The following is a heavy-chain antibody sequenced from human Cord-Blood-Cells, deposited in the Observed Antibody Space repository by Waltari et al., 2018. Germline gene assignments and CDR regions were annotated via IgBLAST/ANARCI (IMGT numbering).Heavy chain of an antibody. J-gene: IGHJ5*02. D-gene: IGHD1-26*01. Sequence: QVQLQQWGAGLLKPSETLSLTCAVYGGSFSGYSWSWNRQPPGKGLAWIGEINHSGSTNYNPSLKSRVTISVDTSKNQFSLKLSSVTAADTAVYYCARGGAWWYSGSYIAWGQGTLVTVSS. CDR2: INHSGST. V-gene: IGHV4-34*01. CDR1: GGSFSGYS. CDR3: ARGGAWWYSGSYIA.